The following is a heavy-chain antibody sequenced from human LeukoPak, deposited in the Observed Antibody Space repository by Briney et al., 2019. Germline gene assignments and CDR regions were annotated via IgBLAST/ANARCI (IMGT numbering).Heavy chain of an antibody. CDR1: GGSISSSNYY. CDR3: ARQLKGYCSGGSCFSGFDS. D-gene: IGHD2-15*01. CDR2: IYYSGST. Sequence: SETLSLTCTVSGGSISSSNYYWGWIRQPPGKGLEWIGSIYYSGSTYYNPPLKSRVTISVDTSKNQFSLKVNSVTAADTAVYFCARQLKGYCSGGSCFSGFDSRGQGAQVTVSS. V-gene: IGHV4-39*01. J-gene: IGHJ4*02.